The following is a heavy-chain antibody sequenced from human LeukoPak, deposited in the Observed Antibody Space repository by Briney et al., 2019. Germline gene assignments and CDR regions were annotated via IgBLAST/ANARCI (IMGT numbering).Heavy chain of an antibody. Sequence: GGSLRLSCVASEFAFNDYWMSWVRQAPGKGLEWVANINEDGSDKRYMDSVRGRFTISRDNAKNSLSLQMDSLRAEDTAIYYCARVGYGWDDDGAACWGQGTLVTVSS. J-gene: IGHJ4*02. CDR3: ARVGYGWDDDGAAC. D-gene: IGHD1-20*01. V-gene: IGHV3-7*01. CDR2: INEDGSDK. CDR1: EFAFNDYW.